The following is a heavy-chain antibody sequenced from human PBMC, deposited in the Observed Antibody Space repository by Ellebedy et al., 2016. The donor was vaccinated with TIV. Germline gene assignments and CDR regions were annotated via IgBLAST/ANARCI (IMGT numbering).Heavy chain of an antibody. Sequence: GGSLRLSCAASELTVSSNYMSWVRQAPGKGLEWVSVIFIDGTTYYADSVKGRFTISRDNSKNTLYIHMNSLRAEDTAVYYCARETFNDVDLKVWGVFDIWGQGTMVTVSS. V-gene: IGHV3-66*01. J-gene: IGHJ3*02. CDR2: IFIDGTT. D-gene: IGHD1-1*01. CDR3: ARETFNDVDLKVWGVFDI. CDR1: ELTVSSNY.